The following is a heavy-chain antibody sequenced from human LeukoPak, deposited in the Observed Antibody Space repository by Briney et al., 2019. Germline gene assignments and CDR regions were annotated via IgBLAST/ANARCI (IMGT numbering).Heavy chain of an antibody. CDR3: ATHPIYDILTGYHPGNWFDH. D-gene: IGHD3-9*01. J-gene: IGHJ5*02. Sequence: ASVKVSCKVSGYTLTELSMHWVRQAPGKGLEWMGGFDPEDGETIYAQKFQGRVTITEDTSTDTAYMELSSLRSKDTAVYYCATHPIYDILTGYHPGNWFDHWGQGTLVTVSS. V-gene: IGHV1-24*01. CDR2: FDPEDGET. CDR1: GYTLTELS.